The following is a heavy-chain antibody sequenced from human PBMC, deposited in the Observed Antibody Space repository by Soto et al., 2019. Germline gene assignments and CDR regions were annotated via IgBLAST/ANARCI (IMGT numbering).Heavy chain of an antibody. J-gene: IGHJ4*02. CDR3: ARDGYNARDPDYFDY. V-gene: IGHV1-69*13. D-gene: IGHD5-12*01. CDR2: IIPIFGTA. Sequence: ASVKVSCKASGVTFSSYAISWVRQAPGQGLEWMGGIIPIFGTANYAQKFQGRVTITADESTSTAYMELSSLRSEDTAVYYCARDGYNARDPDYFDYWGQGTLVTVSS. CDR1: GVTFSSYA.